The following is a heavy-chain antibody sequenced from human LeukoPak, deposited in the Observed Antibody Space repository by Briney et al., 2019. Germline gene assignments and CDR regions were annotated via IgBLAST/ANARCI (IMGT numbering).Heavy chain of an antibody. CDR2: ISYDGSNK. V-gene: IGHV3-30*18. J-gene: IGHJ4*02. D-gene: IGHD6-13*01. CDR1: GFTFSSYG. Sequence: PGRSLRLSCAASGFTFSSYGMHWVRQAPGKGLEWVAVISYDGSNKYYADSVKGRFTISRDNSKNTLYLQMNSLRAEDTAVYYCAKVAADYFDYWGQGTLVTVSS. CDR3: AKVAADYFDY.